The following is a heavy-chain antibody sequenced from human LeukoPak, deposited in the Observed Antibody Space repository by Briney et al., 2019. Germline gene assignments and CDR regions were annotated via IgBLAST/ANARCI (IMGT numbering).Heavy chain of an antibody. CDR2: ISYDGSNK. CDR3: AKVSNYYGSGSSSRYYYYYGMDV. Sequence: GGSLRLSCAASGFTFSSYGMHWVRQAPGKGLEWVAVISYDGSNKYYADSVKGRFTISRDNSKNTLYLQMNGLRAEDTAVYYCAKVSNYYGSGSSSRYYYYYGMDVWGQGTTVTVSS. CDR1: GFTFSSYG. D-gene: IGHD3-10*01. J-gene: IGHJ6*02. V-gene: IGHV3-30*18.